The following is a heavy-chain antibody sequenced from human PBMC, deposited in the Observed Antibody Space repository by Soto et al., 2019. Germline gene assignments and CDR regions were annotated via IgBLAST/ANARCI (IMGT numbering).Heavy chain of an antibody. CDR3: ARATLWFGELLTHLPTYYFDY. J-gene: IGHJ4*02. V-gene: IGHV4-59*01. CDR2: IYYSGST. Sequence: QVQLQESGPGLVKPSETLSLTCTVSGGSISSYYWSWIRQPPGKGLEWIGYIYYSGSTNYNPSLKSRVAISVDTSKNQFYLKLSSVTAADTAVYYCARATLWFGELLTHLPTYYFDYWGQGTLVTVSS. D-gene: IGHD3-10*01. CDR1: GGSISSYY.